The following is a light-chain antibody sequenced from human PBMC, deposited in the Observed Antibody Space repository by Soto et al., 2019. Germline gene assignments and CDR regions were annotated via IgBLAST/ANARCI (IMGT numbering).Light chain of an antibody. CDR2: DVH. CDR1: DSDVGGYDF. J-gene: IGLJ3*02. Sequence: QSALTQPASLSGSPGQSITISCTGTDSDVGGYDFVSWYQQLPGKAPPLLIYDVHKRPSGLSDRFSGAKSGNTAALTIAGLLTEDEADDYGSSFTSSTTWVFGGGTKLTVL. CDR3: SSFTSSTTWV. V-gene: IGLV2-14*03.